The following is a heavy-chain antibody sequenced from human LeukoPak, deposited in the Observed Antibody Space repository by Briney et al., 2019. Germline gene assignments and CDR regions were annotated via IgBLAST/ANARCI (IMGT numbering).Heavy chain of an antibody. CDR3: ARGTTDTPFFDY. CDR1: GFTFSSYG. J-gene: IGHJ4*02. D-gene: IGHD1-7*01. V-gene: IGHV4-31*02. Sequence: LRLSCAASGFTFSSYGMHWVRQAPGKGLEWIGYIYFSGTTYYNPSLKSRVTISVDTSKNHFSLKLSSVTAADTAVYYCARGTTDTPFFDYWGQGTLVTVSS. CDR2: IYFSGTT.